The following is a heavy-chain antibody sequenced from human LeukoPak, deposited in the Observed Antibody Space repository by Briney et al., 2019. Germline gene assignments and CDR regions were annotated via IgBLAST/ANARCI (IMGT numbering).Heavy chain of an antibody. D-gene: IGHD5-18*01. CDR3: AKDTDTAMACDAFDI. V-gene: IGHV3-74*01. J-gene: IGHJ3*02. Sequence: PGGSLRLSCAASGFTFSSYWMHWVRQAPGKGLVWVSRINSDGSRTSYADSVKGRFTISRDNAKNTLYLQMNSLRAEDTAVYYCAKDTDTAMACDAFDIWGQGTMVTVSS. CDR2: INSDGSRT. CDR1: GFTFSSYW.